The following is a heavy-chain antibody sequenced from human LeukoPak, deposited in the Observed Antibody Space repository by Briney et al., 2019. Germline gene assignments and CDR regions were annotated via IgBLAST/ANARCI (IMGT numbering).Heavy chain of an antibody. V-gene: IGHV4-59*01. CDR2: TYYSGST. D-gene: IGHD3-22*01. J-gene: IGHJ6*02. Sequence: SETLSLTCTVSGGSISSYYWNWIRKPPGKGLEWIGYTYYSGSTNYNPSLKSRVTISVDTSKNQCSLKLSSVTAADTAVYYCARVGDYYDSSGYPYGMDVWGQGTKVTVSS. CDR1: GGSISSYY. CDR3: ARVGDYYDSSGYPYGMDV.